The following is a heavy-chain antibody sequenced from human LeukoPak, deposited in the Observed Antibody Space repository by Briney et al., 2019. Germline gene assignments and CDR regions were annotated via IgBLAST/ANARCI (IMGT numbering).Heavy chain of an antibody. J-gene: IGHJ4*02. CDR2: IWYDGSKT. V-gene: IGHV3-33*06. CDR1: GFIFSSYG. Sequence: PGRSLRLSCAASGFIFSSYGMHWVRQAPGKGLEWVAVIWYDGSKTYFGDSVKGRFSISRDNSKNTLYLQMNSLRAEDTAVYYCANPYDYGHYWGQGTLVTVSS. D-gene: IGHD4-17*01. CDR3: ANPYDYGHY.